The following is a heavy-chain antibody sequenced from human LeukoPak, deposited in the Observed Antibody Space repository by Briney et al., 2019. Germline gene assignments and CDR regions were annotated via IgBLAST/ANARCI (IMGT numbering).Heavy chain of an antibody. V-gene: IGHV3-21*01. Sequence: GGSLRLSCAASGFTFSSYSMNWVRQAPGKGLEWVSSISSSSSYIYYADSVKGRFTISRDNAKNSLYLQMNSLRAEDTAVYYCARAAQTNYYFDYWGQGTLVTVSS. CDR2: ISSSSSYI. CDR3: ARAAQTNYYFDY. J-gene: IGHJ4*02. CDR1: GFTFSSYS.